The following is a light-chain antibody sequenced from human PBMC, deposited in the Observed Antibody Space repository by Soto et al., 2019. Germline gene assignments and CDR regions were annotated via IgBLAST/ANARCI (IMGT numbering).Light chain of an antibody. Sequence: QSALTQPASVSGSPGHSITISCTGSTSDVGAFTYVSWYQHHPGKAPKVMIHEVSNRPSWVSTRFSGSKSGNTASLTISGLQGEDEADYYCSSYTTSNTWVFGGGTKLTVL. J-gene: IGLJ3*02. CDR1: TSDVGAFTY. CDR2: EVS. CDR3: SSYTTSNTWV. V-gene: IGLV2-14*01.